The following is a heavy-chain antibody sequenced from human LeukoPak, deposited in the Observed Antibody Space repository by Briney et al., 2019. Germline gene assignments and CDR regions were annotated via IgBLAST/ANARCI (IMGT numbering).Heavy chain of an antibody. D-gene: IGHD6-13*01. V-gene: IGHV1-18*01. CDR1: GYTLTSYG. CDR2: ISAYNGNT. J-gene: IGHJ6*02. CDR3: ARDVNYPSWSSSWYLGGDGMDV. Sequence: ASVTVSCKASGYTLTSYGISWVRQAPGKGLEWMGWISAYNGNTNYAQKLQGRVTMTTDTSTSTAYMELRRLRSDDTAVYYCARDVNYPSWSSSWYLGGDGMDVWGQGTTVTVSS.